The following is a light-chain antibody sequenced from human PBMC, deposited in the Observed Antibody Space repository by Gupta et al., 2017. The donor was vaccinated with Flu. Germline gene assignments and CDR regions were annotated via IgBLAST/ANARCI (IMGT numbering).Light chain of an antibody. CDR2: SAS. CDR3: QQSYSTPLT. J-gene: IGKJ4*01. V-gene: IGKV1-39*01. Sequence: GDRVTITCRASQSISSYLYWYQQTPGKAPKLLIYSASSLQSGVPSRFSGSGSGTDFTLTISRLQPEDFATYYCQQSYSTPLTFGGGTKVEIK. CDR1: QSISSY.